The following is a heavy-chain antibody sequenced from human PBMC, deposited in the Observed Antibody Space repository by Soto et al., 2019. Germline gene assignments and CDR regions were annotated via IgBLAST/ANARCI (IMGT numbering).Heavy chain of an antibody. Sequence: HVQLVQSGGELKKPGASVKVSCNTSGHTSNTYFITWVRQAPGQGLEWMGWISPHNGNTNYAEKCQGRVTMTADTITKTDYMELRNLRIDGTAVYYCSRDTGNSFDYWGQGTPVTVSS. CDR2: ISPHNGNT. V-gene: IGHV1-18*01. CDR1: GHTSNTYF. CDR3: SRDTGNSFDY. J-gene: IGHJ4*02.